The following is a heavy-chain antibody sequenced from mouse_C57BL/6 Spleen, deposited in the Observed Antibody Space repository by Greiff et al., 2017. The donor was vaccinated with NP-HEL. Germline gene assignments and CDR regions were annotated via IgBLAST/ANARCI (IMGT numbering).Heavy chain of an antibody. D-gene: IGHD1-1*01. V-gene: IGHV1-52*01. CDR3: ARGITTVPFYAMDY. CDR1: GYTFTSYW. J-gene: IGHJ4*01. Sequence: QVHVKQPGAELVRPGSSVKLSCKASGYTFTSYWMHWVKQRPIQGLEWIGNIDPSDSETHYNQKFKDKATLTVDKSSSTAYMQLSSLTSEDSAVYYCARGITTVPFYAMDYWGQGTSVTVSS. CDR2: IDPSDSET.